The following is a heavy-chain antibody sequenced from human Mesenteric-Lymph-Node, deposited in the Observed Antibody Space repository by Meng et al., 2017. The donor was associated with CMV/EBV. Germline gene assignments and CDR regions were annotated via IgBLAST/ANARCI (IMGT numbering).Heavy chain of an antibody. D-gene: IGHD5-12*01. Sequence: SVKVSCKASGGTFSSYAISWVRQAPGQGLEWMGGIIPIFGTANYAQKFQGRVTITTDESTSTAYMELSSLRSEDTAVYYCARPDIVATIGYYYYGMDVWGQGTTVTVSS. CDR2: IIPIFGTA. CDR1: GGTFSSYA. V-gene: IGHV1-69*05. CDR3: ARPDIVATIGYYYYGMDV. J-gene: IGHJ6*02.